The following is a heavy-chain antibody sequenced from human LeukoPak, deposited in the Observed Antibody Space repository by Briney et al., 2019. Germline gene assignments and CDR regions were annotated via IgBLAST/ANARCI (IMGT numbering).Heavy chain of an antibody. V-gene: IGHV1-2*04. D-gene: IGHD3-22*01. CDR1: GYTFTGYY. CDR2: INPSSGGT. CDR3: AKDEGGITMIEPNYYFDY. Sequence: ASVKVSCKASGYTFTGYYMHWVRQAPGQGLEWMGWINPSSGGTNYAQKFQGWVTMTRDTSISTAYMELSRLRSEDTAVYYCAKDEGGITMIEPNYYFDYWGQGTLVTVSS. J-gene: IGHJ4*02.